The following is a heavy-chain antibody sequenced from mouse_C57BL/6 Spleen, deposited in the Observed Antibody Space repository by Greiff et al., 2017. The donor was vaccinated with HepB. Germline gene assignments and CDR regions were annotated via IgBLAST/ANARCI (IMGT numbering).Heavy chain of an antibody. CDR1: GFTFSSYG. CDR2: ISSGGSYT. Sequence: DVHLVESGGDLVKPGGSLELSCAASGFTFSSYGMSWVRQTPDKRLEWVATISSGGSYTYYPDSVKGRFTISRDNAKNTLYLQMSSLKSEDTAMYYCARHGITTVVADYWGQGTTLTVSS. CDR3: ARHGITTVVADY. D-gene: IGHD1-1*01. V-gene: IGHV5-6*01. J-gene: IGHJ2*01.